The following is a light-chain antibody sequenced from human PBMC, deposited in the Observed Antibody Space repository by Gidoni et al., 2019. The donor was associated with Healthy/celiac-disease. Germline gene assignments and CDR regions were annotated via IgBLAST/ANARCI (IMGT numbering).Light chain of an antibody. Sequence: QPVLTQPPSASASLGASVTLTCTLSSGYSNYKVDWYQQRPGKGPRFVMRVGTGGIVGSKGDGIPDRFSVLGSGLNRYLTIKNIQEEDESDYHCGADHGSGSNFVLFGSGTKVTVL. J-gene: IGLJ6*01. CDR1: SGYSNYK. V-gene: IGLV9-49*01. CDR3: GADHGSGSNFVL. CDR2: VGTGGIVG.